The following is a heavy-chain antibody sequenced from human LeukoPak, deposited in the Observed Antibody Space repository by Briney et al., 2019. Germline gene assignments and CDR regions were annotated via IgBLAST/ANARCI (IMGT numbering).Heavy chain of an antibody. CDR2: IYYSGST. J-gene: IGHJ4*02. V-gene: IGHV4-59*01. CDR1: GGSISSYY. Sequence: SETLSLTCTVSGGSISSYYWSWIRQPPGKGLEWIGYIYYSGSTNHNPSLKSRVTISVDTPKNQFSLKLSSVTAADTAVYYCARGRRSNWGNYFDYWGQGTLVTVSS. D-gene: IGHD7-27*01. CDR3: ARGRRSNWGNYFDY.